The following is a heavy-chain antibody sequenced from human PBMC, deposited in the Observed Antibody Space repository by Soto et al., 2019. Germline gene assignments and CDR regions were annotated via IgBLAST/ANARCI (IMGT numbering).Heavy chain of an antibody. Sequence: ASVKVSCKASGYTFTGYYMHWVRQAPGQGLEWMGWINPNSGGTNYAQKFQGRVTMTRDTSISTAYMELSRLRSDDTAVYSCASAVTMVRGVIYWFDPWGQGTLVTVSS. V-gene: IGHV1-2*02. CDR1: GYTFTGYY. CDR2: INPNSGGT. CDR3: ASAVTMVRGVIYWFDP. J-gene: IGHJ5*02. D-gene: IGHD3-10*01.